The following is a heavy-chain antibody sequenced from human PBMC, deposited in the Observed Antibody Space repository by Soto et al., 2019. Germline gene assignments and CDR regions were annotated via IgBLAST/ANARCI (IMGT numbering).Heavy chain of an antibody. Sequence: QVQLVQSGAEVKKPGASVKVSCKASGYTFTSYDINWVRQATGQGLEWMGWMNPNSGNTGDAQKFQGRVTMTRNTSISTAYMELSSLRSEDTAVYYCARGRGIRGWYRNHAFAIWGQGTMVTVSS. CDR1: GYTFTSYD. J-gene: IGHJ3*02. D-gene: IGHD6-19*01. V-gene: IGHV1-8*01. CDR2: MNPNSGNT. CDR3: ARGRGIRGWYRNHAFAI.